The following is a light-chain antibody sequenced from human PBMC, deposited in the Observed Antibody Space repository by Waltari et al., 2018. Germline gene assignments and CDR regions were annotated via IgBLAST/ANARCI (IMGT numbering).Light chain of an antibody. V-gene: IGKV1D-16*01. CDR1: QGISNW. CDR2: AAS. Sequence: DIQMTQSPSSLSASVGDRVTITCKASQGISNWLDWYKRKPGKDPKPLIYAASSLQSGAPSRFGGSGSGTDFALTLSSLQTEDFATYYCQHHNSYPRTFGGGTKVEIK. CDR3: QHHNSYPRT. J-gene: IGKJ4*01.